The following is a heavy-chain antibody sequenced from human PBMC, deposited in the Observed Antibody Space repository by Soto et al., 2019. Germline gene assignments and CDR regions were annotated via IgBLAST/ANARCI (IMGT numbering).Heavy chain of an antibody. D-gene: IGHD1-26*01. J-gene: IGHJ4*02. Sequence: EVQLLESGGGLVQPGGSLRLSCAASGFTFSSYAMSWVRQAPGKGLEWVSAISDSGGSTYYADSVKGRFTISRDNSKSTLYLQVNSLRAEDTAVYYCAKERGGSYYHFDYWGQGTLVTVST. V-gene: IGHV3-23*01. CDR1: GFTFSSYA. CDR3: AKERGGSYYHFDY. CDR2: ISDSGGST.